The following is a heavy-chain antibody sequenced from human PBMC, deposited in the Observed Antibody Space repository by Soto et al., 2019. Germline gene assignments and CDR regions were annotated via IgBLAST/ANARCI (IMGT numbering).Heavy chain of an antibody. J-gene: IGHJ6*02. CDR3: ARHYTMDV. Sequence: GEFLRNCCHGSGYSFINYWSGWVRQMPGKGLEWMGSIYPGDSDTRYSPSFQGQVTISADKSISTAYLQWSSLKASDTAMYYCARHYTMDVWGQGTTVTVSS. CDR2: IYPGDSDT. V-gene: IGHV5-51*01. D-gene: IGHD4-4*01. CDR1: GYSFINYW.